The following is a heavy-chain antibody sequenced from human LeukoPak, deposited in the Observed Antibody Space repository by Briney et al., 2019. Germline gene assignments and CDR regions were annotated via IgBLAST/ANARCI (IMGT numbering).Heavy chain of an antibody. CDR1: GGSISSYY. D-gene: IGHD6-19*01. CDR3: ARAFSSGWYPYSIGGLWFDF. J-gene: IGHJ4*02. CDR2: IYYSGST. Sequence: SGTLSLTRTDPGGSISSYYWSWIRQPPGKGLEWIGYIYYSGSTNCNPSLKSRVTVSVDTSKNQFSLKLSSVTAADTAVYYCARAFSSGWYPYSIGGLWFDFWGQGTLVTVSS. V-gene: IGHV4-59*01.